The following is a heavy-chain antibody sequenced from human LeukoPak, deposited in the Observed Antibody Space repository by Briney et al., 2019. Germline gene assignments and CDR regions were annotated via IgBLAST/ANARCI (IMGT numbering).Heavy chain of an antibody. J-gene: IGHJ4*02. V-gene: IGHV3-21*01. D-gene: IGHD3-3*01. Sequence: GGSLRLSCAASGFTFSSYSMNWGRQAPGKGLEWVSSISSSSSYIYYAVSVKVRCTISRDNAKNSLYLQMNSLRAEDTAVYYCASLTIFGVVNHFDYWGQGTLVTVSS. CDR3: ASLTIFGVVNHFDY. CDR1: GFTFSSYS. CDR2: ISSSSSYI.